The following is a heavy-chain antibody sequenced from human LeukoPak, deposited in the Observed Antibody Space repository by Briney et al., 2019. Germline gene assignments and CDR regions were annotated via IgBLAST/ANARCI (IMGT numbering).Heavy chain of an antibody. CDR3: AQDGYCNSALCYTGAIEM. J-gene: IGHJ3*02. D-gene: IGHD2-15*01. CDR1: GFTFRIFG. CDR2: IDARSGIT. Sequence: GGSLRLSCAASGFTFRIFGLNWVRQAPGKGPEWVSYIDARSGITYYADSVQGRFTISRDDARESVFLQMDGLRAEDTALYFCAQDGYCNSALCYTGAIEMWGQGTMVTVS. V-gene: IGHV3-48*04.